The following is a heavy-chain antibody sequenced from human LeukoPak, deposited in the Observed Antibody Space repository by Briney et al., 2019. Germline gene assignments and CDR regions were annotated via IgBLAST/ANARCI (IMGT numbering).Heavy chain of an antibody. CDR1: GFTFGSYA. CDR2: ISYDGSNK. Sequence: PGGSLRLSCAASGFTFGSYAMHWVRQAPGKGLEWVAVISYDGSNKYYADSVKGRFTISRDNSKNALYLQMNSLRAEDTAVYYCARELSVRGVIRYYGMDVWGKGTTVTVSS. J-gene: IGHJ6*04. V-gene: IGHV3-30*01. CDR3: ARELSVRGVIRYYGMDV. D-gene: IGHD3-10*01.